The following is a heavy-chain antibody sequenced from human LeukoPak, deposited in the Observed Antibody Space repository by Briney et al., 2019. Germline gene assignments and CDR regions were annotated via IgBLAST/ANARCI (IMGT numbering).Heavy chain of an antibody. D-gene: IGHD6-19*01. CDR3: ARFLGEYSSGWYSGFSYAFDI. CDR1: GFTFSSYA. Sequence: GGSLRLSCAASGFTFSSYAMHWVRQAPDKGLEWVSLISYDGSNKYYADSVKGRFTISRDNSKNTLYLQMNSLRPEDTAVYYCARFLGEYSSGWYSGFSYAFDIWGQGTMVTVSS. CDR2: ISYDGSNK. V-gene: IGHV3-30-3*01. J-gene: IGHJ3*02.